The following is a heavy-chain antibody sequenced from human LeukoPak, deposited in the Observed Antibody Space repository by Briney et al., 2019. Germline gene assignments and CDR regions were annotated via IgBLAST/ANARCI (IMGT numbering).Heavy chain of an antibody. Sequence: SETLSLTCTVSGALISTYYWSWIRQPPGKGLEWIGYVQNSGTTNHNPSLQSRVTISVDMSKNQFSLRLSSVTAADTAVYYCARHGSSWSFDYWGQGTLVTVSS. D-gene: IGHD6-13*01. V-gene: IGHV4-59*08. CDR2: VQNSGTT. CDR3: ARHGSSWSFDY. J-gene: IGHJ4*02. CDR1: GALISTYY.